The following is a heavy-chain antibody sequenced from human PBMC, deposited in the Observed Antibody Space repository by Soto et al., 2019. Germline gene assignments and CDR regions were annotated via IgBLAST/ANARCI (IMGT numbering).Heavy chain of an antibody. CDR3: ARDETLHGDYDY. J-gene: IGHJ4*02. D-gene: IGHD4-17*01. CDR1: GYTFSSYL. V-gene: IGHV1-3*01. CDR2: IIAVNGDT. Sequence: EASVKVSCKASGYTFSSYLIHWVRQAPGQRLEWMGWIIAVNGDTKYSQRFQDRVIFTRDTSANTAYMEVSSLRSEDTAVYYCARDETLHGDYDYWGQGTLVTVSS.